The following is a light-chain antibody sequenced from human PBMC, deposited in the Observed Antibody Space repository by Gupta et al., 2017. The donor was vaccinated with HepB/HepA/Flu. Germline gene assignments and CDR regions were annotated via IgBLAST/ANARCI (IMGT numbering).Light chain of an antibody. Sequence: IVMTQSPLSLPVTPGEPASISCRSSQSLMHRTGNNYLDWHLQKPGQSPQLLIYLASKRASGVPDRFSGSSSGTYFTLNISIVDADDAGVYYSRQTLQAPFTCGGGTKVEIK. CDR2: LAS. CDR3: RQTLQAPFT. CDR1: QSLMHRTGNNY. J-gene: IGKJ4*02. V-gene: IGKV2-28*01.